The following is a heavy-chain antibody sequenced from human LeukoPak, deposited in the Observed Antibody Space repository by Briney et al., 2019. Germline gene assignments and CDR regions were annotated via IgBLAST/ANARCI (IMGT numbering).Heavy chain of an antibody. CDR2: INPDSGGT. Sequence: ASVKVSCKASGYTFTGYYMHWVRQAPGQGLEWMGWINPDSGGTNYAQKFQGRVTMTRDTSISTAYMELSRLRSDDTAVYYCATVISYYDYVWGSYRITGFDPWGQGTLVTVSS. J-gene: IGHJ5*02. V-gene: IGHV1-2*02. CDR1: GYTFTGYY. D-gene: IGHD3-16*02. CDR3: ATVISYYDYVWGSYRITGFDP.